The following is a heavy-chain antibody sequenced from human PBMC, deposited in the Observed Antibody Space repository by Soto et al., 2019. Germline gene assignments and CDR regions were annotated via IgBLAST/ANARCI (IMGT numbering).Heavy chain of an antibody. Sequence: GGSLRLSCAASGCAFSSYGMSWVRRAPGKGLEWVGFIRSKAYGGTTEYAASVKGRFTISRDDSKSIAYLQMNSLKTEDTAVYYCTRDLLYGSGSYYNSRAYYFDYWGQGTLVTVSS. CDR1: GCAFSSYG. V-gene: IGHV3-49*04. D-gene: IGHD3-10*01. CDR3: TRDLLYGSGSYYNSRAYYFDY. CDR2: IRSKAYGGTT. J-gene: IGHJ4*02.